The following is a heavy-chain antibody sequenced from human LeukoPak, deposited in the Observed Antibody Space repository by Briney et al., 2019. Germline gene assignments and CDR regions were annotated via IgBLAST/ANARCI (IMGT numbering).Heavy chain of an antibody. CDR2: IRSNLYGGTP. Sequence: GGSLRLSCAPSGFTFSTYAMTWVRQAPGKGLEWVGFIRSNLYGGTPEYAASVKGRFTISRDDSNSIAYLEMDSLKTDDTAVYYCTRDQTPYYWGQGTLVTVSS. V-gene: IGHV3-49*04. CDR3: TRDQTPYY. J-gene: IGHJ4*02. CDR1: GFTFSTYA.